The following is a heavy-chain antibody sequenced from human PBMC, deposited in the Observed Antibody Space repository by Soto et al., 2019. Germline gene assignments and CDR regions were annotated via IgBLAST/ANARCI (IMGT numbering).Heavy chain of an antibody. CDR1: GYSFTSYW. J-gene: IGHJ6*02. CDR3: ARLPPVYDFWSGYSDV. D-gene: IGHD3-3*01. V-gene: IGHV5-10-1*01. Sequence: GESLKISCKGSGYSFTSYWISWVRQMPGKGLEWMGRLDPSDSYTNYSPSFQGHVTISADKSISTAYLQWSSLKASDTAMYYCARLPPVYDFWSGYSDVCGQGTTVIVSS. CDR2: LDPSDSYT.